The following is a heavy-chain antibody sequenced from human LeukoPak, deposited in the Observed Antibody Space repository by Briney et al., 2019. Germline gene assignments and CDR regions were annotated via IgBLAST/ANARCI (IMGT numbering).Heavy chain of an antibody. Sequence: APVKVSCKASGGTFSSYAISWVRQAPGQGLEWMGWISAYNGNTNYAQKLQGRVTMTTDTSTSTAYMELRSLRSDDTAVYYCARDYSSGWPNFDYWGQGTLVTVSS. CDR3: ARDYSSGWPNFDY. CDR1: GGTFSSYA. CDR2: ISAYNGNT. V-gene: IGHV1-18*01. D-gene: IGHD6-19*01. J-gene: IGHJ4*02.